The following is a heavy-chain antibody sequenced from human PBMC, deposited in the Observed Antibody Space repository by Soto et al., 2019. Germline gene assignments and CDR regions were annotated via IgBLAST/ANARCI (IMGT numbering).Heavy chain of an antibody. CDR3: ARDDGSRWYRDYYYGMDV. CDR1: GYTFTSYG. CDR2: ISAYNGNT. J-gene: IGHJ6*02. V-gene: IGHV1-18*04. D-gene: IGHD6-13*01. Sequence: QVQLVQSGAEVKKPGASVKVSCKASGYTFTSYGISWVRQAPRQGLEWMGWISAYNGNTNYAQKLQGRVTMTTDTSTSTAYMELRSLRADDTAVYYCARDDGSRWYRDYYYGMDVWGQGTTVTFSS.